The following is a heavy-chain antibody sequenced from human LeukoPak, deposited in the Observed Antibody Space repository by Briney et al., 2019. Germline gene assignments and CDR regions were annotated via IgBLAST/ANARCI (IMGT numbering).Heavy chain of an antibody. D-gene: IGHD3-3*01. CDR2: ISSSGNSI. Sequence: TGGSLRLSCAASELTFSRYSMNWVRQAPGKGLERVSYISSSGNSIYYADSVKGRFTISRDNAKNSLYLQMNTLRAEDTALYFCATAGHPGYDFWGGFAFYFDRWGQGALVTVSS. CDR1: ELTFSRYS. CDR3: ATAGHPGYDFWGGFAFYFDR. V-gene: IGHV3-48*01. J-gene: IGHJ4*02.